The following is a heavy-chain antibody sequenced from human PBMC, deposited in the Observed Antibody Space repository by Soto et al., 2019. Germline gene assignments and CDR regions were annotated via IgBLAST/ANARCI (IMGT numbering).Heavy chain of an antibody. CDR1: GGSLSGYY. Sequence: QVQLQQWGAGLLKPSETLSLNCAVTGGSLSGYYWSWIRQPPGKGLEWIGEVKDGGHTNYSQSRRGRVTISSDTSNNQFSLRLNSVNAADTGVYYCARGQEGVVATHWDQGSLVTVSS. V-gene: IGHV4-34*01. CDR3: ARGQEGVVATH. J-gene: IGHJ4*02. D-gene: IGHD5-12*01. CDR2: VKDGGHT.